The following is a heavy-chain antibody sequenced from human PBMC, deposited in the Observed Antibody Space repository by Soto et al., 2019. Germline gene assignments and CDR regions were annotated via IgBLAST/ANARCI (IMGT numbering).Heavy chain of an antibody. CDR2: IKPDGGAT. CDR1: DFTLRNSW. J-gene: IGHJ4*02. V-gene: IGHV3-7*03. D-gene: IGHD3-16*01. Sequence: PGGSLRLSCATSDFTLRNSWINWVRQAPGKGLEWVANIKPDGGATNYVDSVKGRFTISRDNVRNSASLQMNSLRVEDTAVYFCFGGNGGHQWGQGTLVTVSS. CDR3: FGGNGGHQ.